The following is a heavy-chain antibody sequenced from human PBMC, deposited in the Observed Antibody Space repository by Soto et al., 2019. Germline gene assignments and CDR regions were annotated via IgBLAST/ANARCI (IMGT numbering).Heavy chain of an antibody. V-gene: IGHV3-9*01. CDR2: ISWNSDST. Sequence: EMQLVESGGGSVQPGRSLRLSCTASGFNFEEYAMHWVRQAPGKGLEWVSSISWNSDSTGYGDSVKGRFTIARDNAKNSLYLQMNSLRGEDTALYYCAKETGWGAGNKFGYFGMDVWGQGTTVTVSS. J-gene: IGHJ6*02. CDR1: GFNFEEYA. D-gene: IGHD3-10*01. CDR3: AKETGWGAGNKFGYFGMDV.